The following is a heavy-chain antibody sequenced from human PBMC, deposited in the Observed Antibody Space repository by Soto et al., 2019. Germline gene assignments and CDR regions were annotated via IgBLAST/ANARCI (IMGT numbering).Heavy chain of an antibody. V-gene: IGHV4-59*01. CDR3: ARVGMDIVVVPAVPPLFDY. J-gene: IGHJ4*02. D-gene: IGHD2-2*03. CDR2: IYYSGST. CDR1: GGSISSYY. Sequence: ETLSLTCTVSGGSISSYYWSWVRQPPGKGLEWIGYIYYSGSTNYNPSLKSRVTISVDTSKNQFSLKLSSVTAADTAVYYCARVGMDIVVVPAVPPLFDYWGQGTLVTVSS.